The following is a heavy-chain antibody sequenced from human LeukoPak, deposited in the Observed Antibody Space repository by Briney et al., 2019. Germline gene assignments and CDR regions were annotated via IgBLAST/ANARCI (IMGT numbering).Heavy chain of an antibody. Sequence: SETLSLTCTVSGGSISSSSYYWGWIRQPPGKGLEWIGSIYYSGSTYYNPSLKSRVTISVDTSKNQFSLKLSSVTAADTAVYYCARHPRREYYFDYRGQGTLVTVSS. CDR2: IYYSGST. CDR1: GGSISSSSYY. CDR3: ARHPRREYYFDY. V-gene: IGHV4-39*01. J-gene: IGHJ4*02.